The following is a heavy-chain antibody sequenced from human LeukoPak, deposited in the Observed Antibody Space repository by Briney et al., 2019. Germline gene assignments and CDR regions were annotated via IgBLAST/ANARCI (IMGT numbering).Heavy chain of an antibody. CDR3: ARVVYYYDSSGYDENYYYYYMDV. V-gene: IGHV3-23*01. J-gene: IGHJ6*03. D-gene: IGHD3-22*01. CDR2: ISGSGGST. Sequence: GGSLRLSCAASGFTFSSYAMSWVRQAPGKGLEWVSAISGSGGSTYYADSVKGRFTISRDNAKSSLYLQMNSLRAEDTAVYYCARVVYYYDSSGYDENYYYYYMDVWGKGTTVTISS. CDR1: GFTFSSYA.